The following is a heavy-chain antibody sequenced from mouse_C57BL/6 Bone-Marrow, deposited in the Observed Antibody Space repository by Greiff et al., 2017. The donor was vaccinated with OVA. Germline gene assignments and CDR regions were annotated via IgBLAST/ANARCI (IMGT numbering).Heavy chain of an antibody. CDR3: ARSSSNWVFDY. CDR2: IYPRSGNT. CDR1: GYTFTSYG. J-gene: IGHJ2*01. Sequence: VMLVESGAELARPGASVKLSCKASGYTFTSYGISWVKQRTGQGLEWIGEIYPRSGNTYYNEKFKGKATLTADKSSSTAYMELRSLTSEDSAVYFCARSSSNWVFDYWGQGTTLTVSS. D-gene: IGHD4-1*01. V-gene: IGHV1-81*01.